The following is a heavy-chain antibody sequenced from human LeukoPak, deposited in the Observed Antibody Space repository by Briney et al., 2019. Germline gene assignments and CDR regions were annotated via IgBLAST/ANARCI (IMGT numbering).Heavy chain of an antibody. Sequence: ETLSLTXTVSGGSISSYYWSWIRQPAGKGLEWIGRIYTSGSTNYNPSLKSRVTMSVDTSKNQFSLKLSSVTAADTAVYYCARIWWDDSSGNYYFDYWGQGALVTVSS. D-gene: IGHD3-22*01. CDR2: IYTSGST. CDR3: ARIWWDDSSGNYYFDY. J-gene: IGHJ4*02. CDR1: GGSISSYY. V-gene: IGHV4-4*07.